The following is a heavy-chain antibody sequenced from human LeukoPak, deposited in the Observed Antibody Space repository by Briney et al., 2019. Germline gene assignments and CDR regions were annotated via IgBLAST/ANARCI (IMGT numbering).Heavy chain of an antibody. CDR2: ISSSSSYI. Sequence: GGSLRLSCAASGFTFSSYSMNWVRQAPGKGLEWVSSISSSSSYIYYADSVKGRFTISRDNAKNSLYLQMNSLRAEDTAVYYCARDPYSGGYGSYYYYYMDVWGKGTTVTISS. CDR1: GFTFSSYS. J-gene: IGHJ6*03. V-gene: IGHV3-21*01. D-gene: IGHD1-26*01. CDR3: ARDPYSGGYGSYYYYYMDV.